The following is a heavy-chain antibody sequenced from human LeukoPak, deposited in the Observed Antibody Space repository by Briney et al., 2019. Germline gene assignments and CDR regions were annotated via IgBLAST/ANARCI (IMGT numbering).Heavy chain of an antibody. CDR2: ISYDGSNK. J-gene: IGHJ4*02. V-gene: IGHV3-30-3*01. D-gene: IGHD2-2*01. Sequence: PGGSLRLSCAASGFTFTSYAMHWVRQAPGKGLAWVGVISYDGSNKYYADSVKGRYTLSRDTSKNTLYLQMNNLRAEDTAVYNWARGGLVVPAAEGYYWGQGTLVTVSS. CDR1: GFTFTSYA. CDR3: ARGGLVVPAAEGYY.